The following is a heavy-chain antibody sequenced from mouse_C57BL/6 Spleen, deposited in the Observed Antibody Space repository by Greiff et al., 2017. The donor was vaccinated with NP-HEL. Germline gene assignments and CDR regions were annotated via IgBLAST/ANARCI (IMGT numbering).Heavy chain of an antibody. CDR2: IYPGDGDT. D-gene: IGHD2-5*01. CDR1: GYSFSSSW. Sequence: QVQLKQSGPELVKPGASVKISCKASGYSFSSSWMNWVKQRPGKGLEWIGRIYPGDGDTNYNGKFKGNATLTADKSSSTAYMQLSSLTSEDSAVYFCARRNSNFYFDYWGQGTTLTVAS. CDR3: ARRNSNFYFDY. V-gene: IGHV1-82*01. J-gene: IGHJ2*01.